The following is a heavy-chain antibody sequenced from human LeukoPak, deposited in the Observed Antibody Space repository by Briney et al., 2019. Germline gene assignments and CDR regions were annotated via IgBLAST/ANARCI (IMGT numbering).Heavy chain of an antibody. CDR3: AKDKDCSSTSCGRDY. J-gene: IGHJ4*02. V-gene: IGHV3-23*01. CDR1: GFTFSSYA. D-gene: IGHD2-2*01. Sequence: GRSLRLSCAASGFTFSSYAMSWVRQAPGKGLEWVSAISGSGGSTYYADSVKGRFTISRDNSKNTLYLQMNSLRAEDTAVYYCAKDKDCSSTSCGRDYWGQGTLVTVSS. CDR2: ISGSGGST.